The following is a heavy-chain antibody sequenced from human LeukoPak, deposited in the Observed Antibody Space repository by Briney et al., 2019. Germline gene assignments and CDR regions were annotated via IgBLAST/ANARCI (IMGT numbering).Heavy chain of an antibody. J-gene: IGHJ3*02. Sequence: SETLSLTCAVYGGSFSGHYWSWIRQPPGKGLEWIGEINHSGSTNYNPSLKSRVTLSVDTSKNQFSLKLSSVTAADTAVYYCARGRRTIFGVVTKRPHGAFDIWGQGTMVTVSS. D-gene: IGHD3-3*01. CDR1: GGSFSGHY. CDR2: INHSGST. CDR3: ARGRRTIFGVVTKRPHGAFDI. V-gene: IGHV4-34*01.